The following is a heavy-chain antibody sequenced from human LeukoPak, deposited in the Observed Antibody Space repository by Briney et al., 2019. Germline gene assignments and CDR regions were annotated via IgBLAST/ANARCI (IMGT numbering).Heavy chain of an antibody. CDR1: GYSISSGYY. Sequence: SETLSLTCTVSGYSISSGYYWGWSRQPPGKGLEGIGSIYHSGSTYYNPSLKSRVTISVDTSKNQFSLKLSSVTAAHTAVYYCAFQGGGYCSGGSCLPSFDYWGQGTLVTVSS. J-gene: IGHJ4*02. CDR3: AFQGGGYCSGGSCLPSFDY. V-gene: IGHV4-38-2*02. CDR2: IYHSGST. D-gene: IGHD2-15*01.